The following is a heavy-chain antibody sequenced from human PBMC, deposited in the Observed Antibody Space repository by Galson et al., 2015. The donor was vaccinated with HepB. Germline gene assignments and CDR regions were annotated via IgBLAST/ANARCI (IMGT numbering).Heavy chain of an antibody. D-gene: IGHD4/OR15-4a*01. CDR1: GFSFSSYA. CDR3: VRGSGTMVTTSWVHES. Sequence: SLRLSCAASGFSFSSYAMNWVRQGPGRGLEWVSIISGSGDNTYYADSVKGRFTMSRDNSKHTVYLQMNNLGAEDTALYYCVRGSGTMVTTSWVHESWGPGTLVTVSS. J-gene: IGHJ5*02. V-gene: IGHV3-23*01. CDR2: ISGSGDNT.